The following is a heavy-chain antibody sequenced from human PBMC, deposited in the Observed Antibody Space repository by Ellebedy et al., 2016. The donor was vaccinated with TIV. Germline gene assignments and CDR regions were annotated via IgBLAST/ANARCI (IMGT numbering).Heavy chain of an antibody. CDR1: GGSFTGYY. CDR3: AEGRSGWYYFDY. Sequence: SETLSLTCAVYGGSFTGYYYSWIRQPPGKGLEWIGEINQSGRATYNPSLKGRVTISADMSKNQFSPRLTSVTAADTAVYYCAEGRSGWYYFDYWGQGTLVTVSS. J-gene: IGHJ4*02. CDR2: INQSGRA. V-gene: IGHV4-34*01. D-gene: IGHD6-19*01.